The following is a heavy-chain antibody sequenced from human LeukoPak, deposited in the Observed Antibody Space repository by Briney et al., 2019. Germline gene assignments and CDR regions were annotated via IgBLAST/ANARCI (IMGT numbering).Heavy chain of an antibody. V-gene: IGHV3-7*01. CDR1: GFTFSDFW. Sequence: RAGGSLRLSCAASGFTFSDFWMGWVRQAPGKGLEWVANINQDGSENYYVDSVKGRFTISRDNAKNSLYLQMNSLRAEDTAVYYCTKGRSNHYWGQGTLVT. CDR3: TKGRSNHY. J-gene: IGHJ4*02. CDR2: INQDGSEN. D-gene: IGHD3-10*01.